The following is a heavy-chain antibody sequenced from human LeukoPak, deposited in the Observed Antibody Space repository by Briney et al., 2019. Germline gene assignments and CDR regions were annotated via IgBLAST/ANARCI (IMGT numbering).Heavy chain of an antibody. J-gene: IGHJ3*02. CDR2: ISGSSSYI. Sequence: GGSLRLSCAASGFTFSSYGMNWVRQAPGKGLEWVSSISGSSSYICYADSVKGRFTISRDNAKNSLYLQMNSLRAEDTAVYYCARGGAAAGIDAFDIWGQGTMVAVSS. D-gene: IGHD6-13*01. CDR3: ARGGAAAGIDAFDI. CDR1: GFTFSSYG. V-gene: IGHV3-21*01.